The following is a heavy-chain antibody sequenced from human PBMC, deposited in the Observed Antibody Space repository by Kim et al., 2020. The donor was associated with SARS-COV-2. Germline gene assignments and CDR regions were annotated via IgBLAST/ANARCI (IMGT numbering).Heavy chain of an antibody. D-gene: IGHD3-10*01. CDR3: AKGDHMVRGVMMY. CDR1: GGSITSSNW. Sequence: SETLSLTCAVSGGSITSSNWWSWVRQPPGKGLEWIGDIYYRGNTNYNSSLKSRVTISVDTSQNQFSLKLNSVTAADTAVYYCAKGDHMVRGVMMYWGQGILVTVSS. V-gene: IGHV4-4*02. J-gene: IGHJ4*02. CDR2: IYYRGNT.